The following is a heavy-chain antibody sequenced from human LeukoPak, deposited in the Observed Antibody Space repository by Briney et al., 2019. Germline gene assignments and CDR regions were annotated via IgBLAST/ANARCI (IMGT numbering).Heavy chain of an antibody. V-gene: IGHV3-15*01. CDR1: GLTLTNAW. D-gene: IGHD1-26*01. Sequence: PGGSLRLSCTASGLTLTNAWVSWVRQAPGKGLEWVGRIKRQSDGGTTDYAAPVSGRFTISRDDSKNTVYLQMSGLKTEDTAMYYCKGATTTFDIWGQGTMVTVSS. J-gene: IGHJ3*02. CDR2: IKRQSDGGTT. CDR3: KGATTTFDI.